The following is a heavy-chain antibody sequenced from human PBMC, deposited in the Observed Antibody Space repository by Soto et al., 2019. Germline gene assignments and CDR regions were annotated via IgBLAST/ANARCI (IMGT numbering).Heavy chain of an antibody. Sequence: QVHLVQSGAEVKKPGASVKVSCKGSGYAFTTYGITWVRQAPGQGLEWVGWISAHNGNTNYAQKLQGSVTVTRGTSTSTAYMELRSLRSDDPAVYYCARGRYGDYWGQGALVTVSS. J-gene: IGHJ4*02. CDR1: GYAFTTYG. D-gene: IGHD1-1*01. CDR3: ARGRYGDY. CDR2: ISAHNGNT. V-gene: IGHV1-18*01.